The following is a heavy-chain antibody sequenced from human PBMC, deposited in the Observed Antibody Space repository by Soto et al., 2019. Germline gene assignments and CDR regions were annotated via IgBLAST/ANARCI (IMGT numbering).Heavy chain of an antibody. J-gene: IGHJ3*02. CDR1: GFTFTSCA. CDR3: HSGVLRFLDPGAFDI. V-gene: IGHV1-58*01. Sequence: SVKVSCKASGFTFTSCAVQWVRQARGQRLEWIGWIVVGSGNTNYAQKFQERVTITRDMSTSTAYMELSSLRSEDTAVYYCHSGVLRFLDPGAFDIWGQGTMVTVSS. D-gene: IGHD3-3*01. CDR2: IVVGSGNT.